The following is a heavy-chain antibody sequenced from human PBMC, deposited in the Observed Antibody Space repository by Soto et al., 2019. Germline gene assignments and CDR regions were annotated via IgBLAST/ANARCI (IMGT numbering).Heavy chain of an antibody. CDR3: AHRRDDILTGVWFDP. CDR2: IYWDDDK. Sequence: QITLKESGPTLVKPTQTLTLTCTFSGFSLSTSGVGVGWIRQPPGKALEWLALIYWDDDKRYSPSLKSRLTITKDPSKNQVVLTMTNMDPVDTATYYCAHRRDDILTGVWFDPWGQGTLVTVSS. J-gene: IGHJ5*02. V-gene: IGHV2-5*02. CDR1: GFSLSTSGVG. D-gene: IGHD3-9*01.